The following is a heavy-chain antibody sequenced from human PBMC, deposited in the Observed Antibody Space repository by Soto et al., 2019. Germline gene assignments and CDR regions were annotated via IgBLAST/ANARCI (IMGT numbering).Heavy chain of an antibody. D-gene: IGHD2-2*01. Sequence: ASVKVSCKASGGTFRSYAISWVRQAPGQGLEWMGGIIPIFGTANYAQKFQGRVTITADESTSTAYMELSSLRSEDTAVYYCARDQIVVVQAANKLYYYYGMDVWGQGTTVTVSS. J-gene: IGHJ6*02. V-gene: IGHV1-69*13. CDR3: ARDQIVVVQAANKLYYYYGMDV. CDR2: IIPIFGTA. CDR1: GGTFRSYA.